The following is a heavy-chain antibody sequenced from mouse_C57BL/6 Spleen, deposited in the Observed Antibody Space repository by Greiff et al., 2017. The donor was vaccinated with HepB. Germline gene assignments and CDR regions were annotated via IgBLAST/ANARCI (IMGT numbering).Heavy chain of an antibody. Sequence: QVQLQRSGPELVKPGASVKISCKASGYAFSSSWMNWVKQRPGKGLEWIGRIYPGDGDTNYNGKFKGKATLTADKSSSTAYMQLSSLTSEDSAVYFCAREGGYGRDAMDYWGQGTSVTVSS. D-gene: IGHD1-1*01. CDR3: AREGGYGRDAMDY. J-gene: IGHJ4*01. CDR1: GYAFSSSW. CDR2: IYPGDGDT. V-gene: IGHV1-82*01.